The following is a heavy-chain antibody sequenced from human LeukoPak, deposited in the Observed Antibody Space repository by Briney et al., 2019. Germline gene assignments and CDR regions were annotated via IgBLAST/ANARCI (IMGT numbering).Heavy chain of an antibody. J-gene: IGHJ5*02. D-gene: IGHD3-10*01. V-gene: IGHV3-11*01. Sequence: GGSLRLSCAASGFTVSSNYMNWVRQAPGKGLEWVSYISSSGSTIYYADSVKGRFTISRDNAKNSLYLQMNNLRAEDTAVYYCARGPYGSGSNWFDPWGQGTLVTVSS. CDR2: ISSSGSTI. CDR1: GFTVSSNY. CDR3: ARGPYGSGSNWFDP.